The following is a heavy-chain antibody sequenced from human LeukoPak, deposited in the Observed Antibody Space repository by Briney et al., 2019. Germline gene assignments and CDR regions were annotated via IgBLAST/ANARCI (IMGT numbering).Heavy chain of an antibody. D-gene: IGHD1-7*01. Sequence: GGSLRLSCAASGFTFSSYWMTWVRQAPGKGLEWVANIKQDGSEKYYVDSVKGRFTISRDNSKSTLCLQMDSLRAEDTAVYYCAKVRVVFNWNYAYYFDSWGQGTVVTVSS. V-gene: IGHV3-7*01. CDR3: AKVRVVFNWNYAYYFDS. J-gene: IGHJ4*02. CDR2: IKQDGSEK. CDR1: GFTFSSYW.